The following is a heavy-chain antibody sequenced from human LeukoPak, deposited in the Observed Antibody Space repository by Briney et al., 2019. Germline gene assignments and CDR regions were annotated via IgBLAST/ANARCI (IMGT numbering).Heavy chain of an antibody. CDR1: GFTFSNAW. D-gene: IGHD5-12*01. CDR3: TTFLDIVATTRPVAATDANFDY. Sequence: GGSLRLSCAASGFTFSNAWMSWVRQAPGKGLEWVGRIKSKTDGGTTDYAAPVKGRFTISRDDSKNTLYLQMNSLKTEDTAVYYCTTFLDIVATTRPVAATDANFDYWGQGTLVTVSS. V-gene: IGHV3-15*01. J-gene: IGHJ4*02. CDR2: IKSKTDGGTT.